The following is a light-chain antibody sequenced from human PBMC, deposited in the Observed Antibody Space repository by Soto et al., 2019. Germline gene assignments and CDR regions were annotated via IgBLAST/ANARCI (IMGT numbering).Light chain of an antibody. V-gene: IGKV1-9*01. CDR1: QGISTY. J-gene: IGKJ2*01. CDR3: QQLNGSPYT. Sequence: DIQLTQSPSFMSASVGDRVTITCRASQGISTYLAWYQQKPGKAPKLLMYAVSTLQSGVPSRFRGSGSGTEFTLTISSLQPEDFATYFCQQLNGSPYTFGQGTKLEIK. CDR2: AVS.